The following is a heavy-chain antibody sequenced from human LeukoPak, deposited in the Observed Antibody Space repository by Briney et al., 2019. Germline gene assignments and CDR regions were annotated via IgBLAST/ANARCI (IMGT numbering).Heavy chain of an antibody. CDR2: ISYDGSNK. V-gene: IGHV3-30*18. Sequence: GGSLRLSCAASGFTFSSYGMHWVRQAPGKGLEWVAVISYDGSNKYYADSVKGRFTISRDNSKSTLYLQMNSLRAEDTAVYYCAKVPYSSSSSAFDIWGQGTMVTVSS. D-gene: IGHD6-6*01. CDR3: AKVPYSSSSSAFDI. J-gene: IGHJ3*02. CDR1: GFTFSSYG.